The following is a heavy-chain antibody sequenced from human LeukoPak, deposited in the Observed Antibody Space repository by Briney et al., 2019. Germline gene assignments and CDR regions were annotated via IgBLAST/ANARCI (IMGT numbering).Heavy chain of an antibody. V-gene: IGHV4-59*01. CDR3: ARGVGDTTFGLADY. CDR2: IHYSGRT. Sequence: PSETLSLTCTVSGDSISPYYWTWIRQPPGKGLEYIGYIHYSGRTTYNPSLKGRVTISVDTSKKELSLRLTPVTAADTAVYFCARGVGDTTFGLADYWGQGTLVTVSS. D-gene: IGHD1-26*01. CDR1: GDSISPYY. J-gene: IGHJ4*02.